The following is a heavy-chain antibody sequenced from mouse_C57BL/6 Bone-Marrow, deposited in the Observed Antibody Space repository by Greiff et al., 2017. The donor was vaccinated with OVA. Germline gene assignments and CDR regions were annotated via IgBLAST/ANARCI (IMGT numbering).Heavy chain of an antibody. CDR1: GFNIKDYY. CDR3: ARPYGNYEAWFAY. V-gene: IGHV14-2*01. CDR2: IDPEDGET. J-gene: IGHJ3*01. Sequence: EVQLQESGAELVKPGASVKLSCTASGFNIKDYYMHWVKQRPEQGLEWIGRIDPEDGETKYAPKFQGKATITADTSSNTASLQLSSLTSEDAAVYYCARPYGNYEAWFAYWGQGTLVTVSA. D-gene: IGHD2-1*01.